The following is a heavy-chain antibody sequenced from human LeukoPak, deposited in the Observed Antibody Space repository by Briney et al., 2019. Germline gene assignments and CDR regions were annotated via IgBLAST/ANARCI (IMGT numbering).Heavy chain of an antibody. V-gene: IGHV3-23*01. CDR3: AKDSLMEQWLGVGGAFDI. CDR2: ISGSGGST. Sequence: PGGSLRLSCAASGVTFSSYAMSWVRQAPGKGLEWVSAISGSGGSTYYADSVKGRFTISRDNSKNTLYLQMIGLRADDTAVYYCAKDSLMEQWLGVGGAFDIWGQGTMVTVSS. D-gene: IGHD6-19*01. J-gene: IGHJ3*02. CDR1: GVTFSSYA.